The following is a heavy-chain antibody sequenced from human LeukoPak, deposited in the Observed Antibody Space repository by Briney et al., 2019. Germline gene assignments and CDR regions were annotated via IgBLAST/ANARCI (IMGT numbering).Heavy chain of an antibody. CDR3: ARILPPFYSGYDFYGMDV. CDR1: GGTFSSYA. J-gene: IGHJ6*02. D-gene: IGHD5-12*01. Sequence: GASVKVSCKAPGGTFSSYAISWVRQAPGQGLEWMGGIIPIFGTANYAQKFQGRVTITADESTSTAYMELSSLRSEDTAVYYCARILPPFYSGYDFYGMDVWGQGTTVTVSS. CDR2: IIPIFGTA. V-gene: IGHV1-69*01.